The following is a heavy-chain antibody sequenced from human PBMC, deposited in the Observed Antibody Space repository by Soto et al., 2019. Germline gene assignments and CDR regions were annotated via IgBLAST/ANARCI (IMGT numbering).Heavy chain of an antibody. CDR3: VREHNWNYDY. J-gene: IGHJ4*02. D-gene: IGHD1-7*01. Sequence: SETLSLTCTVSGGSISSSSYYWGWIRQPPGKGLEWIGCIYYSGSTNYNPSLKSRVTISVDTSKNQFSLRLTSVTAADTAVYYCVREHNWNYDYWGQGTLVTVSS. CDR1: GGSISSSSYY. V-gene: IGHV4-39*01. CDR2: IYYSGST.